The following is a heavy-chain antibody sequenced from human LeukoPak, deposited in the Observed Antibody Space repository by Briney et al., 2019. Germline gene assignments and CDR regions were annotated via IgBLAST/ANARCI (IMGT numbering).Heavy chain of an antibody. V-gene: IGHV3-33*06. CDR1: GFTFSSYG. CDR2: IWYDGSNK. CDR3: AKDSYVSGRPLHTFDV. Sequence: GRSLRLSCAASGFTFSSYGMHWVRQAPGKGLEWVAVIWYDGSNKYYADSVKGRFTISRDNSKNTLYLQMNSLRAEDTAIYYCAKDSYVSGRPLHTFDVWGQGTMVTVSS. J-gene: IGHJ3*01. D-gene: IGHD3-10*01.